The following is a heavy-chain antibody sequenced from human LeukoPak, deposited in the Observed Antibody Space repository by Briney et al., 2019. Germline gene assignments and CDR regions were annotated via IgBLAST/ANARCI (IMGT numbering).Heavy chain of an antibody. CDR2: INPNSGGT. V-gene: IGHV1-2*02. Sequence: ASVKVSCKASGYTFIGYYMHWVRQAPGQGLEWMGWINPNSGGTNYAQKFQGRVTMTRDTSISTTYMELSRLRSDDTAVYYCARDQQWLGPGGAFDIWGQGTMVTVSS. J-gene: IGHJ3*02. CDR1: GYTFIGYY. D-gene: IGHD6-19*01. CDR3: ARDQQWLGPGGAFDI.